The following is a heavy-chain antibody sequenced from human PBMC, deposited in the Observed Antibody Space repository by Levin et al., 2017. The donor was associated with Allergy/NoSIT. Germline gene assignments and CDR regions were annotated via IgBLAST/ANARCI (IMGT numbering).Heavy chain of an antibody. Sequence: SVKVSCKASGGTFSSYTISWVRQAPGQGLEWMGRIIPILGIANYAQKFQGRVTITADKSTSTAYMELSSLRSEDTAVYYCARAKLRHYCSSTSCYTPEGWFDPWGQGTLVTVSS. V-gene: IGHV1-69*02. CDR1: GGTFSSYT. CDR2: IIPILGIA. D-gene: IGHD2-2*02. J-gene: IGHJ5*02. CDR3: ARAKLRHYCSSTSCYTPEGWFDP.